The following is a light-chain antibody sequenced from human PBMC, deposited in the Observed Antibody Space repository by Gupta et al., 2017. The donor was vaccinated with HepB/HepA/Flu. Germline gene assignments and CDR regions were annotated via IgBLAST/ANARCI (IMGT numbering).Light chain of an antibody. Sequence: SMLTQPPSVYGAPGQRVTISCTGSSPNIGAGYDVHWYQQLPGTAPKLLIYGNSNRPSGVPDRFSGSKSGTSASLAITGLQSEDEAYYYCQSYDSSLSGSKVFGGGTKLTVL. CDR1: SPNIGAGYD. J-gene: IGLJ2*01. V-gene: IGLV1-40*01. CDR2: GNS. CDR3: QSYDSSLSGSKV.